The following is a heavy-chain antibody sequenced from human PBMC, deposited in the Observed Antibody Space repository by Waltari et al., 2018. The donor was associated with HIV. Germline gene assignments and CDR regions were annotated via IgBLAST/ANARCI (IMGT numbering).Heavy chain of an antibody. J-gene: IGHJ6*02. D-gene: IGHD2-21*02. V-gene: IGHV3-21*01. CDR3: ARCGGDGRDGMDV. CDR2: ISGINSER. CDR1: GFTFSSHS. Sequence: ELQVVESGGGLVQPGGSLRLSCAASGFTFSSHSMNWVSQAPGKWLEWVSYISGINSERYYGDFMKGRFTNSRDNAKNSLYLQMNSLRVEDTAVYYCARCGGDGRDGMDVWGQGTTVTVSS.